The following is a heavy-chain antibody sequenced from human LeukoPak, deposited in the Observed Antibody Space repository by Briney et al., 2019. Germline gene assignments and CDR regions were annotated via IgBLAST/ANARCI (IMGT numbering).Heavy chain of an antibody. Sequence: GGSLRLSCAASGFTSSSHAMHWVRQAPGKGLEWVAVISYDGSNKYYADSVKGRFTISRDNSRNTLYLQMNSLRAEDTAVYYCAREHRDGYNPAFDYWGQGTLVTVSS. CDR3: AREHRDGYNPAFDY. D-gene: IGHD5-24*01. CDR1: GFTSSSHA. CDR2: ISYDGSNK. J-gene: IGHJ4*02. V-gene: IGHV3-30-3*01.